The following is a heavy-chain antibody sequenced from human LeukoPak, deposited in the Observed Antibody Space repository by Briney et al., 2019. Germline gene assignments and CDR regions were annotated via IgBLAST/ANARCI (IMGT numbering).Heavy chain of an antibody. Sequence: SETLSLTCNVSGGSISSSSYYWGWIRQPPGKGLEWIGSVYYSGSTYYNPSLRSRVTISVDTSKNQFSLKLSSVTAADTAVYYCARGGGVGYYYYYMDVWGKGTTVTISS. J-gene: IGHJ6*03. D-gene: IGHD1-26*01. CDR1: GGSISSSSYY. CDR3: ARGGGVGYYYYYMDV. CDR2: VYYSGST. V-gene: IGHV4-39*07.